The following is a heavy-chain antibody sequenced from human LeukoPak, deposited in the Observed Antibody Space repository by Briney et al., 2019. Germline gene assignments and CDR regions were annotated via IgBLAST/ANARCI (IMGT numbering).Heavy chain of an antibody. CDR3: ARVAKERVGGVYYFDY. J-gene: IGHJ4*02. D-gene: IGHD1-1*01. CDR1: GFTFSDYD. Sequence: GGSLRLSCAASGFTFSDYDMHWVRQATGKGLEWVSAIGTAGDTHYTGSVKGRFTISRENAKNSLYLQMNSLRAGDTAVYYCARVAKERVGGVYYFDYWGQGTLVTVSS. V-gene: IGHV3-13*01. CDR2: IGTAGDT.